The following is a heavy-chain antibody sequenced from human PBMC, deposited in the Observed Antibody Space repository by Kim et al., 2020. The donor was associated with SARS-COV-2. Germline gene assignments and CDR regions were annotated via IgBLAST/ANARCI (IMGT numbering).Heavy chain of an antibody. V-gene: IGHV4-34*01. CDR3: ARAGVGATSALTFDY. Sequence: SETLSLTCAVYGGSFSGYYWSWIRQPPGKGLEWIGEINHSGSTNYNPSLKSRVTISVDTSKNQFSLKLSSVTAADTAVYYCARAGVGATSALTFDYWGQGTLVTVSS. J-gene: IGHJ4*02. CDR2: INHSGST. D-gene: IGHD1-26*01. CDR1: GGSFSGYY.